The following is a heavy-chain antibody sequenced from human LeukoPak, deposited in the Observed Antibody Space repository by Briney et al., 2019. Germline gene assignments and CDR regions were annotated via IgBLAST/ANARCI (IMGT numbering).Heavy chain of an antibody. D-gene: IGHD1-26*01. Sequence: SGGSLRLSCAASGFTVSSNYMSWVRQAPGKGLEWVSVIYSGGSTYYADSVKGRFTISRDNAKNSLYLQMNSLRAEDTAVYYCARDLLGAQDYWGQGTLVTVSS. J-gene: IGHJ4*02. CDR1: GFTVSSNY. V-gene: IGHV3-53*01. CDR3: ARDLLGAQDY. CDR2: IYSGGST.